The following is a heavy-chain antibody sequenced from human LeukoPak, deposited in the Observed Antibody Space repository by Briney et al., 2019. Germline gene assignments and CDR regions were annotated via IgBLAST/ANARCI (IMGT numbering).Heavy chain of an antibody. CDR1: GFTFNSYT. D-gene: IGHD3-10*01. J-gene: IGHJ4*02. V-gene: IGHV3-21*04. CDR2: ISSSSSYI. Sequence: PGGSLRLSCAASGFTFNSYTVNWVRQVPGKGLEWVSSISSSSSYIYYSDSVKGRFTISRDNAKNSLYLQMNSLRAEDTAVYYCAKDPPYGPFDYWGQGTLVTVSS. CDR3: AKDPPYGPFDY.